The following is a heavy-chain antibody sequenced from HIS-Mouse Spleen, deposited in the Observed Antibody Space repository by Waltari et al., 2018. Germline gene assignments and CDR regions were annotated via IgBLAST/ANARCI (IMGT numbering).Heavy chain of an antibody. CDR3: ASRYSSSSQFGY. V-gene: IGHV4-39*07. Sequence: QLQLQESGPGLVKPSETLSLTCTVSGGSISSSSYYWGWIRQPPGKGLEWIGSIYYSGSTYYNPSLKSRVTISVDTSKNQFSLKLSSGTAADTAVYYCASRYSSSSQFGYWGQGTLVTVSS. D-gene: IGHD6-6*01. CDR1: GGSISSSSYY. CDR2: IYYSGST. J-gene: IGHJ4*02.